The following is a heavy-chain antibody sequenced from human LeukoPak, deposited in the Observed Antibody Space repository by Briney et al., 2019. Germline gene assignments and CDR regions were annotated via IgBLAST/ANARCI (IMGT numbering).Heavy chain of an antibody. CDR3: ARVETGRNYYYYYMDV. CDR2: FDPEDGET. CDR1: GYTLTELS. Sequence: APVKVSCKVSGYTLTELSMHWVRQAPGKGLEWMGGFDPEDGETIYAQKFQGRVTMTEDTSTDTAYMELSSLRSEDTAVYYCARVETGRNYYYYYMDVWGKGTTVTVSS. D-gene: IGHD1-14*01. V-gene: IGHV1-24*01. J-gene: IGHJ6*03.